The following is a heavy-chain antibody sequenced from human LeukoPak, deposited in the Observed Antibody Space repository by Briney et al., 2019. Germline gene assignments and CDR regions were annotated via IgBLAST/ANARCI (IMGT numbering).Heavy chain of an antibody. CDR3: ARVGTMGSSWYFDY. CDR2: IIPILGIA. J-gene: IGHJ4*02. CDR1: GGTFSSDA. V-gene: IGHV1-69*04. Sequence: SVKVSCKASGGTFSSDAISWVRQAPGQGLEWMGRIIPILGIANYAQKFQGRVTITADRSTSTAYMELISLRSEDTAVYYCARVGTMGSSWYFDYWGQGTLVTVSS. D-gene: IGHD6-13*01.